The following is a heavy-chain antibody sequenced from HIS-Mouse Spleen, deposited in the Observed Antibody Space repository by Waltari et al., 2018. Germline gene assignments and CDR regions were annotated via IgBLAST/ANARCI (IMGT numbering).Heavy chain of an antibody. J-gene: IGHJ2*01. Sequence: QLQLQASGPGLVKPSETLSLTCTVSGGSISRSSYYWGWTRQPPGTGLEWSGSIYYSGSTYYNPSLKSRVTISVDTSKNQFSLKLSSVTAADTAVYYCAREIPYSSSWYDWYFDLWGRGTLVTVSS. D-gene: IGHD6-13*01. CDR2: IYYSGST. CDR3: AREIPYSSSWYDWYFDL. V-gene: IGHV4-39*07. CDR1: GGSISRSSYY.